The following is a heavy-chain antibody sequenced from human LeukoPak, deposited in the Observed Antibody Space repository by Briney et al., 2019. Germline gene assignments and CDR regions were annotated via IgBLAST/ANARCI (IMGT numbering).Heavy chain of an antibody. CDR2: ISGSGGST. J-gene: IGHJ1*01. CDR3: AKDPYSSGWPEYFQH. CDR1: GFTFSSYA. D-gene: IGHD6-19*01. Sequence: PGGSLRRSCAASGFTFSSYAMSWVRQAPGKGLEWVSAISGSGGSTYYADSVKGRFTISRDNSKNTLYLQMNSLRAEDTAVYYCAKDPYSSGWPEYFQHWGQGTLVTVSS. V-gene: IGHV3-23*01.